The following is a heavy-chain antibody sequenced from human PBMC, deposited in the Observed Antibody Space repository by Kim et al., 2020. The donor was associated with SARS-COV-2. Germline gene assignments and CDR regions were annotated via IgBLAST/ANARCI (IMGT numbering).Heavy chain of an antibody. J-gene: IGHJ3*02. D-gene: IGHD4-17*01. Sequence: GGSLRLSCAASGFTFDDYTMHWVRQAPGKGLEWVSLISWDGGSTYYADSVKGRFTISRDNSKNSLYLQMNSLRTEDTALYYCAKDIRLQMTTVDHAFDIWGQGTMVTVSS. CDR2: ISWDGGST. V-gene: IGHV3-43*01. CDR1: GFTFDDYT. CDR3: AKDIRLQMTTVDHAFDI.